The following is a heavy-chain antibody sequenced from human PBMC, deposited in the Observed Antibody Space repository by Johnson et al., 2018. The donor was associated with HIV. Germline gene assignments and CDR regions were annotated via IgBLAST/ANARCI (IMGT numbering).Heavy chain of an antibody. CDR3: ARARTTVTILDAFDI. D-gene: IGHD4-17*01. V-gene: IGHV3-64*01. CDR1: GFTFSSYA. CDR2: ISSTGGST. Sequence: VQLVESGGGVVQPGRSLRLSCAASGFTFSSYAMHWVRQAPGKGLDYVSGISSTGGSTYYANSVKGRFTIPRDTSKNTLYLQMGSLRAEDLAVYYCARARTTVTILDAFDILGQGTMVTISS. J-gene: IGHJ3*02.